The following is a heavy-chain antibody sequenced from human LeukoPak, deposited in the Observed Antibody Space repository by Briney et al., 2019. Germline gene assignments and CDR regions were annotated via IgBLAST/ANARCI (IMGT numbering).Heavy chain of an antibody. CDR2: ISWNSGSI. CDR3: AKSSSEEIRDGYSN. J-gene: IGHJ4*02. Sequence: PGRSLRLSCAAPGFTFDDYAMHWVRQAPGKGLEWVSGISWNSGSIGYADSVKGRFTISRDNAKNSLYLQMSSLRAEDTALYYCAKSSSEEIRDGYSNWGQGTLVTVSS. CDR1: GFTFDDYA. V-gene: IGHV3-9*01. D-gene: IGHD5-24*01.